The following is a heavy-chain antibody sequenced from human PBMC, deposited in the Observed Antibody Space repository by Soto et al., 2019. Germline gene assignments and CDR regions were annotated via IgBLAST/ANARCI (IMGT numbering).Heavy chain of an antibody. Sequence: GASVKVSCKTSGGTFRTSAISWVRQAPGQGLEWMGGIMPVFPTPDYAQKFQERVTITRDVSTNTAYMELTSLRSEDTAVYYCAADLAPTDPYNWFEPWGQGTLVTVSS. CDR1: GGTFRTSA. CDR2: IMPVFPTP. CDR3: AADLAPTDPYNWFEP. D-gene: IGHD1-1*01. J-gene: IGHJ5*02. V-gene: IGHV1-69*05.